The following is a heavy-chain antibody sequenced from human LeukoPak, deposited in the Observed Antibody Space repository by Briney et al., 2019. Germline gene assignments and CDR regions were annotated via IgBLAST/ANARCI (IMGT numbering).Heavy chain of an antibody. CDR2: ISSSGSTI. J-gene: IGHJ4*02. Sequence: PGGSLRLSCAASGFIFGRDSMNWVRQAPGKGLEWVSYISSSGSTIYYADSVKGRFTISRDNAKNSLYLQMNSLRAEDTAVYYCARDQDYDDYWGQGTLVTVSS. CDR3: ARDQDYDDY. CDR1: GFIFGRDS. V-gene: IGHV3-48*04.